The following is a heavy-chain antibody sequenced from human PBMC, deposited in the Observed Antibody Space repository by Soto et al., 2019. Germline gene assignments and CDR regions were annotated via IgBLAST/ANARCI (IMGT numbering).Heavy chain of an antibody. Sequence: EVQLVESGGGLVQPGRSLRLSCTASGFTFGDYAMSWVRQAPGKGLEWVGFIRSKAYGGTTEYAASVKGRFTISRDDSKSIAYLQMNSLKTEDTAVYYCTGGSHYYDSSGYYYDGYWGQGTLVTVSS. CDR1: GFTFGDYA. J-gene: IGHJ4*02. CDR3: TGGSHYYDSSGYYYDGY. D-gene: IGHD3-22*01. V-gene: IGHV3-49*04. CDR2: IRSKAYGGTT.